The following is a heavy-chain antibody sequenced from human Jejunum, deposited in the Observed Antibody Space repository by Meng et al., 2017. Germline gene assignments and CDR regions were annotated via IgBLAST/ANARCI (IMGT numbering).Heavy chain of an antibody. J-gene: IGHJ5*02. CDR1: GFIFSDYY. D-gene: IGHD3-10*01. CDR2: ISGSGTAI. Sequence: GESLKISCAASGFIFSDYYMTWIRQAPGKGLEWLSSISGSGTAIYYADSVKGRFTISRDNAETSLYLQMNSLRAEDTAVYYCAKAKGSGSYHSPFDPRGQGTLVTVSS. V-gene: IGHV3-11*04. CDR3: AKAKGSGSYHSPFDP.